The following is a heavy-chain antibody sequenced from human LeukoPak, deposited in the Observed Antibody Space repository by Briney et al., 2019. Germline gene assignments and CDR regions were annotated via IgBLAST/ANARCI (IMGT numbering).Heavy chain of an antibody. V-gene: IGHV3-15*01. D-gene: IGHD6-13*01. J-gene: IGHJ4*02. CDR3: TTDPWAIVVARIAAAG. Sequence: GGPLRLSCAASGFTFSNAWMSWVRQAPGKGLEWVGRIKSKTDGGTTDYAAPVKGRFTISRDDSKNTLYLQMNSLKTEDTAVYYCTTDPWAIVVARIAAAGWGQGTLVTVSS. CDR2: IKSKTDGGTT. CDR1: GFTFSNAW.